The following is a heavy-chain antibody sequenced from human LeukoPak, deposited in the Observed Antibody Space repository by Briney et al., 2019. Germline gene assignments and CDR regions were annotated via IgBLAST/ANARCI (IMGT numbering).Heavy chain of an antibody. J-gene: IGHJ5*02. CDR3: ASVGYSSSHRVGFDP. CDR1: GGTFSSYA. D-gene: IGHD6-13*01. Sequence: SVKVSCKASGGTFSSYAISWVGQAPGQGGEWMGGIIPIFGTSTYAQTFQRRVTITADESTSTAYMELSSLRSEDTAVYYCASVGYSSSHRVGFDPWGQGTLVTVSS. CDR2: IIPIFGTS. V-gene: IGHV1-69*13.